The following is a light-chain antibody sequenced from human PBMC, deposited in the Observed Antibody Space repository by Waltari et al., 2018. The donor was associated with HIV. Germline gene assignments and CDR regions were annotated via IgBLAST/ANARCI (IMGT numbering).Light chain of an antibody. CDR3: GTWDTSLSAGV. CDR1: SSNIGNHY. CDR2: EDN. J-gene: IGLJ1*01. V-gene: IGLV1-51*02. Sequence: QSVLTQPPSVSAAPGQKVTISCSGSSSNIGNHYVSWYHHLPGTAPKLLIYEDNTRPSGIPDRFSCSKSGTSATLGITGRLTGDEADYYCGTWDTSLSAGVFGTGTKVTVL.